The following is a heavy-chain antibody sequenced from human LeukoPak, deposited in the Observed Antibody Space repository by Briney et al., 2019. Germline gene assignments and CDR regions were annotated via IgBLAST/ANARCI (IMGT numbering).Heavy chain of an antibody. V-gene: IGHV3-21*01. J-gene: IGHJ5*02. CDR3: ARGFGRGVLGWFDP. Sequence: PGGSLRLSCAASGFTFSSYSMNWVRQAPGKGLEWVSSISSSSSYIYYADSVKGRFTISRDNAKNSLYLQMNSLRAEDTAVYYYARGFGRGVLGWFDPWGQGTLVTVSS. CDR2: ISSSSSYI. CDR1: GFTFSSYS. D-gene: IGHD3-10*01.